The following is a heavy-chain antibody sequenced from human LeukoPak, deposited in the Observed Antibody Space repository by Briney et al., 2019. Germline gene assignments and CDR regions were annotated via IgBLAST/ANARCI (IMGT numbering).Heavy chain of an antibody. CDR2: ISGSGGST. J-gene: IGHJ4*02. CDR1: GFTFTSYA. Sequence: PGGSLRLSCAASGFTFTSYAMSWVRQAPGKGLEWVSTISGSGGSTYYADSVKGRFSISRDNSKNTLYLRMNSLRAEDTAVYYCAKIAVAGYSGNYYYFDYWGQGTLVTVSS. D-gene: IGHD6-19*01. CDR3: AKIAVAGYSGNYYYFDY. V-gene: IGHV3-23*01.